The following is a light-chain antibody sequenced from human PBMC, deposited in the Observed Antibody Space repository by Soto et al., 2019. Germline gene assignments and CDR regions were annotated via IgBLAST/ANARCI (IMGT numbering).Light chain of an antibody. CDR3: HHYGSSPPWT. V-gene: IGKV3-20*01. Sequence: EIVLTQSPGTLSLSPGETATLSCRASQSVSSNYIAWYQQKPGQAPRLLIYGASSRATGIPDSFSGSGSGTDFTLTISRLEPEDFAVYYCHHYGSSPPWTFGQGTKVDIK. J-gene: IGKJ1*01. CDR2: GAS. CDR1: QSVSSNY.